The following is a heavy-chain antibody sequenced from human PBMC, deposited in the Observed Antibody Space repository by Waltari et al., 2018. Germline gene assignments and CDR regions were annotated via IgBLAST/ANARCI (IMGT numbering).Heavy chain of an antibody. CDR2: INPNSGGT. CDR3: ARIRGSSSWPL. Sequence: QVQLVQSGAEVKKPGASVKVSCKASGYTFTGYYMHWVRQAPGQGLEWMGRINPNSGGTNYAKKLQGRVTMTRDTSISTAYMELSRRRADDTAVYYCARIRGSSSWPLWGQGTLVTVSS. J-gene: IGHJ4*02. V-gene: IGHV1-2*06. CDR1: GYTFTGYY. D-gene: IGHD6-13*01.